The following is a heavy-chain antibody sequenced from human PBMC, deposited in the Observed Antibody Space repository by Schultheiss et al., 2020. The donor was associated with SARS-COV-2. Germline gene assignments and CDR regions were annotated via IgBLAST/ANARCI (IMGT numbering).Heavy chain of an antibody. CDR2: INPNSGGT. Sequence: ASVKVSCKASGYTFTSYGISWVRQAPGQGLEWMGWINPNSGGTNYAQKFQGWVTMTRDTSISTAYMELSRLRSDDTAVYYCARERSSSSVDYWGQGTLVTVSS. CDR3: ARERSSSSVDY. V-gene: IGHV1-2*04. CDR1: GYTFTSYG. J-gene: IGHJ4*02. D-gene: IGHD6-6*01.